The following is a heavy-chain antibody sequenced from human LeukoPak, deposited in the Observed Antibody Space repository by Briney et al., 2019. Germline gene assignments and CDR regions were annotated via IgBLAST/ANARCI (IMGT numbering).Heavy chain of an antibody. CDR3: ARDESAYYYGSRGYYCSY. Sequence: ASVKVSCKASGYTFTTYGISWVRQAPGQGLEWMGWISAYNDDTNYAQRFQGRVTMTTDTSTTTAYMELRSLRSDDTAVYYCARDESAYYYGSRGYYCSYWGQGTLVTVSS. J-gene: IGHJ4*02. V-gene: IGHV1-18*01. CDR2: ISAYNDDT. CDR1: GYTFTTYG. D-gene: IGHD3-22*01.